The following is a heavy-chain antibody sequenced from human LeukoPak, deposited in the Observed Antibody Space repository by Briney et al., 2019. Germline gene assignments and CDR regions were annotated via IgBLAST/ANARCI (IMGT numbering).Heavy chain of an antibody. CDR2: IKQDGSEK. CDR1: GFTFSSYW. Sequence: GGSLRLSCAASGFTFSSYWMSWVRQAPGKGLEWVANIKQDGSEKYYVDSVKGRFTISRDNAKNSLYLQMNSLRAEDTAVYYCAKSHSYYDFWSGYYGYFDYWGQGTLVTVSS. D-gene: IGHD3-3*01. CDR3: AKSHSYYDFWSGYYGYFDY. J-gene: IGHJ4*02. V-gene: IGHV3-7*01.